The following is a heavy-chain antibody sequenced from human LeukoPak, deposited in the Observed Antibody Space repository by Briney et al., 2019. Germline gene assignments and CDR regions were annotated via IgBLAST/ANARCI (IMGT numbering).Heavy chain of an antibody. CDR2: INHSGST. CDR1: GGSFSGYY. CDR3: ARSHDHLWGNYPDY. Sequence: SETLSLTCAVYGGSFSGYYWSWIRQPPGKGLEWIGEINHSGSTNYNPSLKSRVTISVDTSKNQFSLKLSSVTAADTAMYYCARSHDHLWGNYPDYWGQGTLVTVSS. V-gene: IGHV4-34*01. J-gene: IGHJ4*02. D-gene: IGHD3-16*02.